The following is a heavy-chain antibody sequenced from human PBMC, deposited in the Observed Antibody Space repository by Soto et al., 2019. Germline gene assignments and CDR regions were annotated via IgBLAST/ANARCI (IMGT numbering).Heavy chain of an antibody. V-gene: IGHV1-18*04. Sequence: GGSVKVSCKTSGYTFTTYGISWVRQAPGQGLEWMGWISGYDGDTTNVQRLQGRVTLTTDASTSTAYMELRNLRPDDTAVYYCARDWGATKFDFWGQGTPVTVSS. CDR3: ARDWGATKFDF. D-gene: IGHD3-16*01. J-gene: IGHJ4*02. CDR2: ISGYDGDT. CDR1: GYTFTTYG.